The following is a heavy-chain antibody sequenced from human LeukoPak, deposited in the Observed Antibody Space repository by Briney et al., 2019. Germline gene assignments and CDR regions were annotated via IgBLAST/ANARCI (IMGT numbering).Heavy chain of an antibody. CDR3: ARDGIQLWLRGGFDI. CDR1: GFTFSSYS. Sequence: GGSLRLSCAASGFTFSSYSMNWVRQAPGKGLEWVSSTSSSSSYIYYADSVKGRFTISRDNAKNSLYLQMNSLRAEDTAVYYCARDGIQLWLRGGFDIWGQGTMVTVSS. J-gene: IGHJ3*02. V-gene: IGHV3-21*01. CDR2: TSSSSSYI. D-gene: IGHD5-18*01.